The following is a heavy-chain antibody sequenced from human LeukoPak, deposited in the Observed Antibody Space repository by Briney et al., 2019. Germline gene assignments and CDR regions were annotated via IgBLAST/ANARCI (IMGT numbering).Heavy chain of an antibody. CDR2: ISSSSSYI. J-gene: IGHJ4*02. D-gene: IGHD6-19*01. V-gene: IGHV3-21*01. Sequence: PGGSLRLSCAASGFTFSSYSMNWVRQAPGKGLEWVSSISSSSSYIYYADSVKGRFTISRDNAKNSLYLQMNSLRAEDTAVYYCARAVDRQWPHYFDYWGQGTLVTVSS. CDR3: ARAVDRQWPHYFDY. CDR1: GFTFSSYS.